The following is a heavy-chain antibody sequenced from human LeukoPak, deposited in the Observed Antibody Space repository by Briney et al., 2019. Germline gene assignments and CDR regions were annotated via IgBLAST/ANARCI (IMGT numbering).Heavy chain of an antibody. CDR3: ARDEDGYSGYEMDY. V-gene: IGHV1-69*10. CDR2: IIPILGIA. CDR1: GGTFSSYA. D-gene: IGHD5-12*01. Sequence: ASVKVSCKASGGTFSSYAISWVRQAPGQGLEWMGGIIPILGIANYAQKFQGRVTITADKSTSTAYMELSSLRSEDTAVYYCARDEDGYSGYEMDYWGQGTLVTVSS. J-gene: IGHJ4*02.